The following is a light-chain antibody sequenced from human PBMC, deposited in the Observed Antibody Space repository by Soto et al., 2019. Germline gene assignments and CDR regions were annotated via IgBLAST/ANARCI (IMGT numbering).Light chain of an antibody. J-gene: IGLJ2*01. V-gene: IGLV2-23*01. CDR2: EAT. CDR1: STNIGSSSL. CDR3: CSSAGSDNYVL. Sequence: QSALTQPASVSGSPGQSITISCTGSSTNIGSSSLVSWYQQHPGKAPKLMIYEATKRHSGLSGRFSGSKSGNTASLTISGLQAEDEADYVYCSSAGSDNYVLFGRGTKLTVL.